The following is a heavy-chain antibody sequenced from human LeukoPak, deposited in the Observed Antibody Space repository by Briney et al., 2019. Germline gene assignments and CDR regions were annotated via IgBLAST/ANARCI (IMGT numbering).Heavy chain of an antibody. Sequence: ASVKVSCTASGYTFTNYDMYWVRQAPGPGLEWMGLINPSVDTTSYAQKFHSRVTITRDTTTSTVYLDLSSLRSADTAVYYCARIVGDCSSTSCYADASEDYWGQGTQVTVSS. J-gene: IGHJ4*02. CDR2: INPSVDTT. CDR3: ARIVGDCSSTSCYADASEDY. V-gene: IGHV1-46*01. D-gene: IGHD2-2*01. CDR1: GYTFTNYD.